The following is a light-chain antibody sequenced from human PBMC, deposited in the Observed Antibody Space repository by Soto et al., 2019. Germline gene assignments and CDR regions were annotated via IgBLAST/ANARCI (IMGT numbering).Light chain of an antibody. CDR2: EVT. Sequence: QSALTQPPSASGSPGQSVTISCTGTSSDVGGYNYLSWYQHRPGKAPQLIIYEVTKRPSGVPNRFFGSKSGNTASLTVSGLQAVDEADYFCMSYAGMYTYVFGTGTKLTVL. J-gene: IGLJ1*01. V-gene: IGLV2-8*01. CDR1: SSDVGGYNY. CDR3: MSYAGMYTYV.